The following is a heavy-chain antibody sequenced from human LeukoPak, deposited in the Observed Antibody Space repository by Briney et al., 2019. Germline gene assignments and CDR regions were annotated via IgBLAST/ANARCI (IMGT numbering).Heavy chain of an antibody. CDR2: ISAYNGNT. J-gene: IGHJ4*02. CDR3: ARAESPWLQPFSLDY. V-gene: IGHV1-18*01. Sequence: ASVKVSCKASGYTFTSYGISWVRQAPGEGSEWMGWISAYNGNTNYAQKLQGRVTMTTDTSTSTAYMELRSLRSDDTAVYYCARAESPWLQPFSLDYWGQGTLVTVSS. D-gene: IGHD5-24*01. CDR1: GYTFTSYG.